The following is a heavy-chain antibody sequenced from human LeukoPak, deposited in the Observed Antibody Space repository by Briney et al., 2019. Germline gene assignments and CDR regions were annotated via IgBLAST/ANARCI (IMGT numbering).Heavy chain of an antibody. CDR3: ANHIVATMVPFDY. Sequence: SGGSLRLSCASSDISFSSDALSWLRQAPGEGVEGASARSGRGDRTYYADFVKGRFTFSRDNSKNTLYLQMNSLGAEDTAVYYCANHIVATMVPFDYWGQGTLVTVSS. D-gene: IGHD5-12*01. CDR2: RSGRGDRT. J-gene: IGHJ4*02. V-gene: IGHV3-23*01. CDR1: DISFSSDA.